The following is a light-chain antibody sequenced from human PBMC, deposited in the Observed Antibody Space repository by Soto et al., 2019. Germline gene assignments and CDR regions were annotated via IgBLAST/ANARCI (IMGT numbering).Light chain of an antibody. V-gene: IGKV3-15*01. CDR3: QQYNNWPYT. CDR2: GAA. Sequence: EIVMTQSPATLPVSPGERATLSCRASQSVSSNLAWYQHKPGQAPRSLIYGAATRATGIPARFSGSGSWTEFTLTISSLQSEYFAVYYCQQYNNWPYTFGQGTKLEIK. CDR1: QSVSSN. J-gene: IGKJ2*01.